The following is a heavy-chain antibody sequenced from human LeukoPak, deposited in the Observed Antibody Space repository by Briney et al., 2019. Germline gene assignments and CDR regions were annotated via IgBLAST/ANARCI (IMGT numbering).Heavy chain of an antibody. D-gene: IGHD3-22*01. J-gene: IGHJ4*02. V-gene: IGHV1-18*01. CDR1: GYTFTIYG. Sequence: GASVTVSYKASGYTFTIYGISWVQQAPGQGVEWVGWISAYNGNTNYAQKLQGRVTMTTDTSTSTAYMELRSLRSDDTAVYYCARLNYDSSGYYYARGGYYFDYWGQGTLVTVSS. CDR3: ARLNYDSSGYYYARGGYYFDY. CDR2: ISAYNGNT.